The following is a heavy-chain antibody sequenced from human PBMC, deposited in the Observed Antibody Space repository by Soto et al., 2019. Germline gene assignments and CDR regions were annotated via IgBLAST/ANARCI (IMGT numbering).Heavy chain of an antibody. CDR3: ARHGPLTNNWNQLNC. D-gene: IGHD1-1*01. Sequence: QLQLQESGPGLVKPSETLSLTCTVSGGSISSSPYYWAWIRQPPGKGLQWIGNIYYNGNTFYNPSLRSRVTISIDTSKSQFSLGLSSVTASGTAVYYCARHGPLTNNWNQLNCWGQGTLVTVSS. J-gene: IGHJ4*02. V-gene: IGHV4-39*01. CDR2: IYYNGNT. CDR1: GGSISSSPYY.